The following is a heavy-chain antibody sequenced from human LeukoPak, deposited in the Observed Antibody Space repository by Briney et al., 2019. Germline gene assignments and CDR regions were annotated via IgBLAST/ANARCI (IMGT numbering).Heavy chain of an antibody. V-gene: IGHV5-51*01. CDR2: IYPGDSDT. D-gene: IGHD3-10*01. CDR3: ARGLGTMVRGVNFDY. Sequence: GESLKISCKGSGYRFTSYWIGWVRQMPGKGLEWMGIIYPGDSDTRYSPSFQGQVTISADKSISTAYLQWSSLKASDTAMYYCARGLGTMVRGVNFDYWGQGTLVTVSS. J-gene: IGHJ4*02. CDR1: GYRFTSYW.